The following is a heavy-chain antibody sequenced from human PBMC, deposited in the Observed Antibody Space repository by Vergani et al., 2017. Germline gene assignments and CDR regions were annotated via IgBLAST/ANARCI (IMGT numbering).Heavy chain of an antibody. CDR3: VRTEXCNKIACNTRFDS. CDR2: IDEYGNRA. D-gene: IGHD2/OR15-2a*01. CDR1: GFSFNTYW. V-gene: IGHV3-74*03. Sequence: EVQLVESGGGSVQSGGSLRLSCVASGFSFNTYWMHWVRQVPGKGLMWVARIDEYGNRATYGDFETGRFTISRDNTKNTVFLQMNNLRADDAGVYYCVRTEXCNKIACNTRFDSWGQGALVTVSS. J-gene: IGHJ5*01.